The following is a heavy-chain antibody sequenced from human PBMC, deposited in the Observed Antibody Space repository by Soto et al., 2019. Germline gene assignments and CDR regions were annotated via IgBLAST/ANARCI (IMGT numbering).Heavy chain of an antibody. J-gene: IGHJ4*02. CDR2: INAGNGNT. CDR3: ARGPPASIAAAGTFDY. Sequence: GASVKVSCKASGYTFTSYAMHWVRQAPGQRLEWMGWINAGNGNTKYSQKFQGRVTITRDTSASTAYMELSSLRSEDTAVYYCARGPPASIAAAGTFDYWGQGTLVTVSS. D-gene: IGHD6-13*01. CDR1: GYTFTSYA. V-gene: IGHV1-3*01.